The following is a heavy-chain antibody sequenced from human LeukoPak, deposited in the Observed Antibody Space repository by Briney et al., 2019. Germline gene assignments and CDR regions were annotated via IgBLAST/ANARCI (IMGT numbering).Heavy chain of an antibody. CDR1: GYTFTGYY. CDR3: ARSRGPGDTFFGVVIIHHYYYYMDV. Sequence: ASVKVSCKASGYTFTGYYMHWVRQAPGQGLEWMGWINPNSGGTNYAQKFQGRVTMTRDTSISTAYMELSRMRSDDTAVYYCARSRGPGDTFFGVVIIHHYYYYMDVWGKGTTVTVSS. V-gene: IGHV1-2*02. J-gene: IGHJ6*03. D-gene: IGHD3-3*01. CDR2: INPNSGGT.